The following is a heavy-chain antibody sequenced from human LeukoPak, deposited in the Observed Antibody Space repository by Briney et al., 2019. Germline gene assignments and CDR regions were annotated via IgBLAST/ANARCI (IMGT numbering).Heavy chain of an antibody. D-gene: IGHD6-19*01. CDR1: GYTFTSSG. V-gene: IGHV1-18*01. J-gene: IGHJ3*01. CDR3: ARDAPQWRNAFDF. Sequence: ASVKVSCKASGYTFTSSGICWVRQAPGQGLEWTGWVSTYNGNTNYAQKFQGRVTMTTDTSTSTAYMELRRLRSDDTAVYYCARDAPQWRNAFDFWGRGTMVTVSS. CDR2: VSTYNGNT.